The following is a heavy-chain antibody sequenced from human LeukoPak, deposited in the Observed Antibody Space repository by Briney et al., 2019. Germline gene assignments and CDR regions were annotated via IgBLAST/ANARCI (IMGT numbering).Heavy chain of an antibody. Sequence: GGSLRLSCAASGFTVSSNFLTWVRQAPGQGLEWGSVIYSDGSTYYADSVKGRFTISRDKPKVTLDLQMSSLRAEDTAVYYCAKDYTYYGGDAFDIWGQETMVTVSS. D-gene: IGHD3-10*01. V-gene: IGHV3-53*01. J-gene: IGHJ3*02. CDR1: GFTVSSNF. CDR2: IYSDGST. CDR3: AKDYTYYGGDAFDI.